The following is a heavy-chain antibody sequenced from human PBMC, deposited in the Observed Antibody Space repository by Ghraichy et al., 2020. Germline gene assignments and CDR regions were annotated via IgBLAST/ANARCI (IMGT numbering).Heavy chain of an antibody. D-gene: IGHD5-24*01. Sequence: GGSLRLSCAASGFTFSSYDMSWVRQAPGKGLEWVSLIKDSGGSGRTHYTDSVKGRFTISRDNSKSTLFLQMNSLRAGDTAVYYCAKVRVEMTTTDYWYFDLWGRGTLVTVSS. CDR3: AKVRVEMTTTDYWYFDL. CDR2: IKDSGGSGRT. V-gene: IGHV3-23*01. CDR1: GFTFSSYD. J-gene: IGHJ2*01.